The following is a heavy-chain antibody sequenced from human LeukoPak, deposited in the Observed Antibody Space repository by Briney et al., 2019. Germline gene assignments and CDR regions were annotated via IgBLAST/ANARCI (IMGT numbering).Heavy chain of an antibody. CDR2: IYYSGST. V-gene: IGHV4-59*01. D-gene: IGHD6-13*01. Sequence: SETLSLTCTVSGGSISSYYWSWIRQPPGKGLEWIGYIYYSGSTNYSPSLKSRVTISVDTSKNQFSLKLSSVTAADTAVYYCARGGYSSSWYSYYYYMDVWGKGTTVTVSS. CDR3: ARGGYSSSWYSYYYYMDV. CDR1: GGSISSYY. J-gene: IGHJ6*03.